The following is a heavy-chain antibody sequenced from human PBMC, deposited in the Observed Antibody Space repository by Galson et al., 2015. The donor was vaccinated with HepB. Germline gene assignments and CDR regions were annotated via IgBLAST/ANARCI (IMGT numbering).Heavy chain of an antibody. J-gene: IGHJ1*01. D-gene: IGHD6-19*01. Sequence: SLRLSCAASGFTFDDYAMHWVRQAPGKGLEWVSGISWNSGSIGYADSVKGRSTISRDNAKNSLYLQMNSLRAEDTALYYCARSGQAVAAPDEYFQHWGQGTLVTVSS. CDR2: ISWNSGSI. CDR1: GFTFDDYA. CDR3: ARSGQAVAAPDEYFQH. V-gene: IGHV3-9*01.